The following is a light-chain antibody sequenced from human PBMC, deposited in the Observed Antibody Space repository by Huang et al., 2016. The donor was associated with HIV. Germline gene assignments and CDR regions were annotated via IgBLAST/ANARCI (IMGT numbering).Light chain of an antibody. CDR1: QSVLYSSNTKNY. CDR2: WAS. Sequence: DIVMTQSPDSLAVSLGERATINCKSGQSVLYSSNTKNYLAWYQQKPGQPPKLLIYWASTREAGVPDRFSGSGSGTDFILTISSLQAEDVAVYYCQQYYSTPLTFGGGTKVEIK. J-gene: IGKJ4*01. CDR3: QQYYSTPLT. V-gene: IGKV4-1*01.